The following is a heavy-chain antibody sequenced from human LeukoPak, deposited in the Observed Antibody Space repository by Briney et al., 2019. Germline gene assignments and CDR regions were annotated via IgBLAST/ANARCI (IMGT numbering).Heavy chain of an antibody. J-gene: IGHJ4*02. Sequence: ASVKVSCKASGYAFTSYGISLVRQAPGQGLEWMGWISAYNGNTNYAQKLQGRVTMTTDTSTSTAYMELRSLRSDDTAVYYCARDMFKYYYDSSGYPDYWGQGTLVTVSS. CDR3: ARDMFKYYYDSSGYPDY. CDR1: GYAFTSYG. CDR2: ISAYNGNT. D-gene: IGHD3-22*01. V-gene: IGHV1-18*01.